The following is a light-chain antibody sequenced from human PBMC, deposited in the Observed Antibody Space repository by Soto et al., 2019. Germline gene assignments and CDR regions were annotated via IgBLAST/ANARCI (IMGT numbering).Light chain of an antibody. V-gene: IGKV1-6*01. J-gene: IGKJ1*01. CDR1: QGIRND. CDR2: AAS. CDR3: QPGGTTPPWT. Sequence: AIQMTQSPSSLSASVGDRVTITCRASQGIRNDLGWYQQKPGKAPKLLIYAASSLQSGVPSRFSGSGSGTDFTLTINSLQPEDFATYYCQPGGTTPPWTFGQGTKVDIK.